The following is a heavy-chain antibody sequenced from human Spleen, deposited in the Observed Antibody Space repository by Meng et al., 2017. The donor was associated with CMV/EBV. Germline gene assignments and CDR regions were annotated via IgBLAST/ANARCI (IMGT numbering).Heavy chain of an antibody. CDR2: IAYDGSNK. Sequence: GESLKISCAASGFIFRNYGMHWVRQGPDKGLEWVAFIAYDGSNKYYPDSVKGRFTISRDNSKNTLYLQMNSLRAEDTAVYYCARAEYDFWSGYYTRLDPWGQGTLVTVSS. J-gene: IGHJ5*02. CDR3: ARAEYDFWSGYYTRLDP. V-gene: IGHV3-33*05. D-gene: IGHD3-3*01. CDR1: GFIFRNYG.